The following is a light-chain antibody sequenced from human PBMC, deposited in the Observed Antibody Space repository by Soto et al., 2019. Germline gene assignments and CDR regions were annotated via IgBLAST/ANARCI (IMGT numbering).Light chain of an antibody. Sequence: EVVMTQSPATVSVSPGEGVTLSCRASQTISNDLAWYQQIPGQAPRLLIYGASTRATGVPARFSGGGSGTEFTLTISSLQSEDFAFYYCQQNNKWPPVTFGGGTKVDIK. CDR2: GAS. J-gene: IGKJ4*01. CDR1: QTISND. CDR3: QQNNKWPPVT. V-gene: IGKV3-15*01.